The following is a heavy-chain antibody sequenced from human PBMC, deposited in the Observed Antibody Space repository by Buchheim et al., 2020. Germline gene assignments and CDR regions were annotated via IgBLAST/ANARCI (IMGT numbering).Heavy chain of an antibody. CDR1: GFPFSTYA. Sequence: EVLLLESGGGLVQPGGSLRLSCTASGFPFSTYAMSWVRQAPGGGLGWLSVLSVSGGTIYHADPVKGCFTISRDNFQYMLFLQMSSLRAEDTAVYYCAKCPGEVVASHQDYWGQGTL. J-gene: IGHJ4*02. D-gene: IGHD2-15*01. CDR2: LSVSGGTI. CDR3: AKCPGEVVASHQDY. V-gene: IGHV3-23*01.